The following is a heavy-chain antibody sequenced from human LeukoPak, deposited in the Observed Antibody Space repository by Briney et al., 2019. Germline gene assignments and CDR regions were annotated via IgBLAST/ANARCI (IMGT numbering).Heavy chain of an antibody. D-gene: IGHD3-22*01. CDR3: ATTVNYYDSSGYYYYFDY. CDR2: FDPEDGET. CDR1: GYTVTELS. J-gene: IGHJ4*02. V-gene: IGHV1-24*01. Sequence: ASVKVSCKVSGYTVTELSMHWVRQAPGKGLEWMGGFDPEDGETIYAQKFQGRVTMTEDTSTDTAYMELSSLRSEDTAVYYCATTVNYYDSSGYYYYFDYWGQGTLVTVSS.